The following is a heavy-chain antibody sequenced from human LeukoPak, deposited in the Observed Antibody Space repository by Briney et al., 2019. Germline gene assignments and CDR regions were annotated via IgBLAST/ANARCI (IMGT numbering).Heavy chain of an antibody. J-gene: IGHJ4*02. CDR3: AKIRGASYSSGWYFYY. V-gene: IGHV3-30*18. D-gene: IGHD6-19*01. CDR1: GFTFSSYV. Sequence: GGSLRLSCAASGFTFSSYVMHWVRQAPGKGLEWVAVISYDGSNKYYADSVKGRFTISRDNSKNTLYLQMNSLRAEDTAVYYCAKIRGASYSSGWYFYYWGQGSLVTVSS. CDR2: ISYDGSNK.